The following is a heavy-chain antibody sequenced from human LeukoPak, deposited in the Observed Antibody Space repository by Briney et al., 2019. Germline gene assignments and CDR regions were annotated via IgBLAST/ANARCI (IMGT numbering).Heavy chain of an antibody. CDR1: GGSISSYY. D-gene: IGHD3-10*01. J-gene: IGHJ5*02. V-gene: IGHV4-59*12. Sequence: SETLSLTCTVSGGSISSYYWSWIRPPPGKGLEWVGYIYYSGSTNYNPSLKSRVTMSVDTSKNKFSLKLSSVTAADTAVYYCARDSGTTGEVKFDPWGQGTLVTVSS. CDR3: ARDSGTTGEVKFDP. CDR2: IYYSGST.